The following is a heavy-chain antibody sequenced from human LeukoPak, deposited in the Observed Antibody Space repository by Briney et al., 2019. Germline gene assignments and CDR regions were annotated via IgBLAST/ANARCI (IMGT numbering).Heavy chain of an antibody. CDR1: GFTFSSYA. CDR3: ARYCSGAGCYSGFDY. J-gene: IGHJ4*02. CDR2: ISGSGGST. V-gene: IGHV3-23*01. Sequence: GGSLRLSCAASGFTFSSYAMSWVRQAPGKGLEWVSAISGSGGSTYYADSVKGHFTISRDNSKNTLYLQINSLRAEDTAVYYCARYCSGAGCYSGFDYWGQGTLVTVSS. D-gene: IGHD2-15*01.